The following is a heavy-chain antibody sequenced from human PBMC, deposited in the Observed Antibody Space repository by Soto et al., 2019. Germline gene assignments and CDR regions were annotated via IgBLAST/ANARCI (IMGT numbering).Heavy chain of an antibody. CDR2: IYPGDSDT. J-gene: IGHJ4*02. D-gene: IGHD3-3*01. CDR1: GYSFTSYW. CDR3: ARGDYDFWSGRSFDY. V-gene: IGHV5-51*01. Sequence: GESLKISCKGSGYSFTSYWIGWVRQMPGKGLEWMGIIYPGDSDTRYSPSFQGQVTISADKSISTAYLQWSGLKASDTAMYYCARGDYDFWSGRSFDYWGQGXLVTVSS.